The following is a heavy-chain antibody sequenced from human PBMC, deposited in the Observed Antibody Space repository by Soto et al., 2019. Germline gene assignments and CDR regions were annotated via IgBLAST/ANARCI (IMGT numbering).Heavy chain of an antibody. Sequence: GGSLRLSCAASGFTFSSYAMSWVRQAPGKGLEWVSAISGSGGSTYYADSVKGRFTISRDNSKNTLYLQMNSLRAEYTAVYYCAKDLSYCSSTSCYVNDPWGQGTLVTVSS. CDR3: AKDLSYCSSTSCYVNDP. CDR1: GFTFSSYA. V-gene: IGHV3-23*01. D-gene: IGHD2-2*01. J-gene: IGHJ5*02. CDR2: ISGSGGST.